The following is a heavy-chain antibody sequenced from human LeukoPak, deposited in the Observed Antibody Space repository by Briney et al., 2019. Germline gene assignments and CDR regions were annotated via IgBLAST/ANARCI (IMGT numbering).Heavy chain of an antibody. D-gene: IGHD3-22*01. V-gene: IGHV3-21*01. Sequence: GGSLRLSCAASGFTFSSYSMNRVRQAPGKGLEWVSSISSSSSYIYYADSVKGRFTISRDNAKNSLYLQMNSLRAEDTAVYYCARDGTPARITMIVGPLGYWGQGTLVTVSS. CDR3: ARDGTPARITMIVGPLGY. CDR1: GFTFSSYS. CDR2: ISSSSSYI. J-gene: IGHJ4*02.